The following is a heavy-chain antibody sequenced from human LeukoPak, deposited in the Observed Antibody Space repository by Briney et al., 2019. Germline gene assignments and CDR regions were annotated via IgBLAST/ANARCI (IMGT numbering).Heavy chain of an antibody. V-gene: IGHV4-61*01. J-gene: IGHJ4*02. D-gene: IGHD6-19*01. CDR2: IYYSGST. CDR1: GGSVSSGSYY. CDR3: ATSIAVAGRVDY. Sequence: TTSETLSLTCTVSGGSVSSGSYYWSWIRQPPGKGLEWIGYIYYSGSTNYNPSLKSRVTISVDTSKNQFSLKLSSVTAADTAVYYCATSIAVAGRVDYWGQGTLVTVSS.